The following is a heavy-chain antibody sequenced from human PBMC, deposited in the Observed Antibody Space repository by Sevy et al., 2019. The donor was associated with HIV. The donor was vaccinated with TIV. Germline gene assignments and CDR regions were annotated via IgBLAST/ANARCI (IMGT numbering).Heavy chain of an antibody. D-gene: IGHD6-19*01. CDR3: ATSSGWALDY. CDR1: GINFKTYK. J-gene: IGHJ4*02. Sequence: GGSLRLSCVASGINFKTYKINWVRQTPGKGLERVSSISFSGNYIYYADFAKGRFTISRDNARNSLYLQMISLTAEDTAVYYCATSSGWALDYWGQGTLVTVSS. V-gene: IGHV3-21*01. CDR2: ISFSGNYI.